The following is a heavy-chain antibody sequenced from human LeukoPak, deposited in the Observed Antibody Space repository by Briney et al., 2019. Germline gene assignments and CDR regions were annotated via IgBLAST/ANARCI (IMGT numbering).Heavy chain of an antibody. V-gene: IGHV3-21*01. CDR3: ARGMVRGVITPSVDY. CDR1: GFTFSSYS. CDR2: ISSSSSYI. Sequence: GGSLRLSCAASGFTFSSYSMTWVRQAPGKGLEWVSSISSSSSYIYYADSVKGRFTISRDNAKNSLYLQMNSLRAEDTAVYYCARGMVRGVITPSVDYWGQGTLVTVSS. D-gene: IGHD3-10*01. J-gene: IGHJ4*02.